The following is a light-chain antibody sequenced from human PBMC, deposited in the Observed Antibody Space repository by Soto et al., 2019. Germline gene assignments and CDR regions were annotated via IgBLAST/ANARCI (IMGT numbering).Light chain of an antibody. V-gene: IGKV1-33*01. CDR3: QHCDYPPI. Sequence: DIQMTQSPSSLSASVGDRVTITCQASHDITSFLNWYQHKPGRAPKLLIYDASILEPGVPTRLSGRRSGTHFSFTASSLQPDDVATYYCQHCDYPPIFGPGTTVDFK. CDR1: HDITSF. J-gene: IGKJ3*01. CDR2: DAS.